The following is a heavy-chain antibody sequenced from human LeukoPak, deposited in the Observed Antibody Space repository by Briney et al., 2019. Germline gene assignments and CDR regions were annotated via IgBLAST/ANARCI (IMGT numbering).Heavy chain of an antibody. CDR3: ATAPDYGGYLAPPEFDY. Sequence: GESLKISCKGSGYSFTSYWIGWVRQMPGKGLEWMGIIYPGDSDTRYSPSFQGQVTISADKSISTAYLQWSSLKASDTAMYYCATAPDYGGYLAPPEFDYWGQGTLVTVSS. D-gene: IGHD4-17*01. CDR2: IYPGDSDT. CDR1: GYSFTSYW. V-gene: IGHV5-51*01. J-gene: IGHJ4*02.